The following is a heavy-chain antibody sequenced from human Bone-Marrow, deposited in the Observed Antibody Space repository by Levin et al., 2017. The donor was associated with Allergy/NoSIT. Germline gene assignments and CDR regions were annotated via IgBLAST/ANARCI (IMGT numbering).Heavy chain of an antibody. CDR1: GFTFGDFG. V-gene: IGHV3-49*03. CDR2: IRSKAYGGTT. D-gene: IGHD5-12*01. J-gene: IGHJ6*03. Sequence: SCTASGFTFGDFGMSWFRQVPGKGLEWVGFIRSKAYGGTTDYAASVEGRFTISRDDSKSIAYLQMNSLKTEDTAVYYCTRDNVNIVATMTYNYYYYYYYMDVWGKGTTVTVSS. CDR3: TRDNVNIVATMTYNYYYYYYYMDV.